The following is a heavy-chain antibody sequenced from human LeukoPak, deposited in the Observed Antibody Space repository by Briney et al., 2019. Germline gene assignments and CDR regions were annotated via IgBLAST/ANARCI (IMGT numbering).Heavy chain of an antibody. D-gene: IGHD3-9*01. CDR3: AKAKAAYDILTGYYMGSPDY. V-gene: IGHV3-23*01. CDR1: GFTFSSYA. Sequence: GGSLRLSCAASGFTFSSYAMSWVRQAPGKGLEWVSAISGSGGSTYYADSVKGRFTISRDKSKNTLYLQMNSLRAEDTAVYYCAKAKAAYDILTGYYMGSPDYWGQGTLVTVSS. J-gene: IGHJ4*02. CDR2: ISGSGGST.